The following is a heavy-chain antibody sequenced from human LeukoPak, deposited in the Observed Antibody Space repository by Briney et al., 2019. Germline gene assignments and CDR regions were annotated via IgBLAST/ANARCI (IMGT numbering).Heavy chain of an antibody. V-gene: IGHV4-30-4*08. Sequence: SETLSLTCTVSGGSISSGDYYWSWIRQPPGKGLEWIGYIYYSGSTYYNPSLKSRVTISVDTSKNQFSLKLSSVTAADTAVYYCARVAGYCSSTSCYRLRSHYYYYYMDVWGKGTTVTVSS. D-gene: IGHD2-2*02. J-gene: IGHJ6*03. CDR2: IYYSGST. CDR3: ARVAGYCSSTSCYRLRSHYYYYYMDV. CDR1: GGSISSGDYY.